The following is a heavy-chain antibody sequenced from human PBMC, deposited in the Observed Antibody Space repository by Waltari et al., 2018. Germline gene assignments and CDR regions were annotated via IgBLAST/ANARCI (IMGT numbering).Heavy chain of an antibody. Sequence: QVHLQESGPGLVKPSETLSLTCTVSNGSLNNHYWSWIRKPPGKRMEWIGWINQITGDTNYSPSLESRVIISSDISKNQFSLKLTSVTAADTAIYYCAREGSLYSSTGGWIGPWGQGMLVTVSS. D-gene: IGHD2-2*01. J-gene: IGHJ5*01. V-gene: IGHV4-59*11. CDR1: NGSLNNHY. CDR2: INQITGDT. CDR3: AREGSLYSSTGGWIGP.